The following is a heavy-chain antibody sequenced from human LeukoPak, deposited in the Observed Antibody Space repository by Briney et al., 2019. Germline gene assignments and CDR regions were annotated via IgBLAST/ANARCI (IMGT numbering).Heavy chain of an antibody. CDR1: VYTFTSYG. CDR3: ARGTSPNYYDSRPDAFDI. V-gene: IGHV1-18*01. CDR2: ISVYNGNT. J-gene: IGHJ3*02. Sequence: ASVKVSCKASVYTFTSYGISWVRQAPGQGLEWMGWISVYNGNTNYAQKLQGRVTMTTDTSTSTAYMELRSLRSDDTAVYYCARGTSPNYYDSRPDAFDIWGQGTMVTVSS. D-gene: IGHD3-22*01.